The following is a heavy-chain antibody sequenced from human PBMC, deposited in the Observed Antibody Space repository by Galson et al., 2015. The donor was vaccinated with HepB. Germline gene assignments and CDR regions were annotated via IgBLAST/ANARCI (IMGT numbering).Heavy chain of an antibody. CDR3: ARDQYDILTSYYESWFDP. J-gene: IGHJ5*02. V-gene: IGHV1-69*13. CDR1: GGTFSSYA. Sequence: SVKVSCKASGGTFSSYAFSWVRQAPGQGPEWMGGIIPIFGPANYAQKFQGRVSITADESTSTTYMELSGLRSEDTAVYYCARDQYDILTSYYESWFDPWGQGTLVTVSS. CDR2: IIPIFGPA. D-gene: IGHD3-9*01.